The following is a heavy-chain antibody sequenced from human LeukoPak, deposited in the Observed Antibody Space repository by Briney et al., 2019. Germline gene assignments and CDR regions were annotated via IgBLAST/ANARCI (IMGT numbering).Heavy chain of an antibody. D-gene: IGHD3-3*01. CDR2: ISYDGSNK. V-gene: IGHV3-30*03. Sequence: QPGGSLRLSCAASGFTFSNYGMHWVRQAPGKGLEWVAVISYDGSNKYYADSVKGRFTISRDNSKNTLYLQTNSLRAEDTAVYYCARSYYDFWSGYSSTPIDYWGQGTLVTVSS. CDR1: GFTFSNYG. CDR3: ARSYYDFWSGYSSTPIDY. J-gene: IGHJ4*02.